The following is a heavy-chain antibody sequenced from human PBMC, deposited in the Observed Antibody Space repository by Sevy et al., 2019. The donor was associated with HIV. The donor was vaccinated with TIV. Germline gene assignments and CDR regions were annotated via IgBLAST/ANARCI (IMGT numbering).Heavy chain of an antibody. D-gene: IGHD1-7*01. CDR2: ISGSGGLT. CDR1: GLTSGAFA. CDR3: AKPNWNLRADWLDT. Sequence: GGSLRLSCKVTGLTSGAFAMSWVRQTPGKGLEWISSISGSGGLTHYADSVKGRFTISRDKSKGTVDLEMNSLRGDDTAVYYCAKPNWNLRADWLDTWGQGTLVTVSS. V-gene: IGHV3-23*01. J-gene: IGHJ5*02.